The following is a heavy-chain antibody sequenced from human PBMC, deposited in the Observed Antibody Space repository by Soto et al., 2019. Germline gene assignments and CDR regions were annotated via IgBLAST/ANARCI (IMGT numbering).Heavy chain of an antibody. Sequence: QVQLVQSGAEVKKPGSSVKVSCKASGGTFSSYTISWVRQAPGQGLEWMGRIIPILGIANYAQKFQGRVTITADKSTSTAYMELSSQRSEDTAVYYCARESSSYPSDYWGQGTLVTVSS. D-gene: IGHD6-13*01. V-gene: IGHV1-69*08. CDR1: GGTFSSYT. CDR3: ARESSSYPSDY. J-gene: IGHJ4*02. CDR2: IIPILGIA.